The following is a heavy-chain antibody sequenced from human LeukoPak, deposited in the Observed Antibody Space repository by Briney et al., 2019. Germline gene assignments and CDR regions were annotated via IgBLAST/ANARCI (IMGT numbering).Heavy chain of an antibody. CDR1: GFTFSSYW. J-gene: IGHJ4*02. CDR3: ARDTYYYDSSGYSNY. Sequence: GGSLRLSCAASGFTFSSYWMSWVRQAPGKGLEWVANIKQDGSEKYYVDSVKGRFTISRDNAKNSLYLQMNSLRAEDTAVYYCARDTYYYDSSGYSNYWGQGTLVTVSS. V-gene: IGHV3-7*01. CDR2: IKQDGSEK. D-gene: IGHD3-22*01.